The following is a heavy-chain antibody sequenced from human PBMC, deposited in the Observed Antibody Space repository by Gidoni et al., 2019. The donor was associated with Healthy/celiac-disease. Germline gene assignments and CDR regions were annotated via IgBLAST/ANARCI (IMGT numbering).Heavy chain of an antibody. CDR2: ISGSGGST. D-gene: IGHD3-22*01. CDR1: GFTFSSDA. CDR3: AKDSSVYYGWFDP. Sequence: EVQRLESGGGLVQPGGSLRLSWEASGFTFSSDAISWVRQAPGKGLEWVSAISGSGGSTYYADSVKGRFTISRDNSKNTLYLQMNSLRAEDTSVYYCAKDSSVYYGWFDPWGQGTLVTVSS. J-gene: IGHJ5*02. V-gene: IGHV3-23*01.